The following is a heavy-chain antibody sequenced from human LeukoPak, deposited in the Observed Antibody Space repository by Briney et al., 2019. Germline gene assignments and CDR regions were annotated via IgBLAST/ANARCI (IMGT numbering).Heavy chain of an antibody. CDR2: ISSSSSYI. CDR1: GFTFSSYS. CDR3: ARVNLWGKVRFLEWSSHSYYYYMDV. V-gene: IGHV3-21*01. D-gene: IGHD3-3*01. Sequence: GGSLRLSCAASGFTFSSYSMNWVRQAPGKGLEWVSSISSSSSYIYYADSVKGRFTISRDNAKSSLYLQMNSLRAEDTAVYYCARVNLWGKVRFLEWSSHSYYYYMDVWGKGTTVTVSS. J-gene: IGHJ6*03.